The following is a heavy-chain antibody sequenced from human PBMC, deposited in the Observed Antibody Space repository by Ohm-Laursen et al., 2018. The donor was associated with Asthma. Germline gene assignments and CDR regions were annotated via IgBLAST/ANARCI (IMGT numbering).Heavy chain of an antibody. J-gene: IGHJ6*02. Sequence: SLRLSCAASGFTFSSYSMNWGRQAPGKGLEWVSYITSYSSTTYYADSVKGRFTISRDNAKNSLYLQMNSLRAQDTAVYYCAVRTTSAGFDVWGQGTTVTVSS. CDR3: AVRTTSAGFDV. CDR2: ITSYSSTT. D-gene: IGHD1-1*01. V-gene: IGHV3-48*01. CDR1: GFTFSSYS.